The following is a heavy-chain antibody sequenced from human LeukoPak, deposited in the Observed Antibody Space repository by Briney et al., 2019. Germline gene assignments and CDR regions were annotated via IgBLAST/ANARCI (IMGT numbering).Heavy chain of an antibody. CDR2: ISYDGSNK. D-gene: IGHD1-26*01. V-gene: IGHV3-30*04. CDR3: ARFIVGATGTYFDY. CDR1: GFTFSSYA. J-gene: IGHJ4*02. Sequence: GGSLRLSCAASGFTFSSYAMHWVRQAPGKGLEWVAVISYDGSNKYYADSVKGRFTISRDNSKNTLYLQMNSLRAEDTAVYYCARFIVGATGTYFDYWGQGTLVTVSS.